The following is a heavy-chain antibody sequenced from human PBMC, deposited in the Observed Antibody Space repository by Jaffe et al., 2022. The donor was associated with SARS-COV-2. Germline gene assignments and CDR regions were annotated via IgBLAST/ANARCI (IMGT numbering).Heavy chain of an antibody. V-gene: IGHV5-51*01. J-gene: IGHJ3*01. Sequence: EVQLVQSGAEVKEPGESLKISCKGSGYSFMNYWIGWVRQMPGKGLEWMGMIYPADSDTRYRPSFQGQVTISADRSISTAYLQWSSLKASDTAMYYCTSQVHGQGIALPDITSPSFDVWGQGTMVTVSS. D-gene: IGHD6-19*01. CDR3: TSQVHGQGIALPDITSPSFDV. CDR1: GYSFMNYW. CDR2: IYPADSDT.